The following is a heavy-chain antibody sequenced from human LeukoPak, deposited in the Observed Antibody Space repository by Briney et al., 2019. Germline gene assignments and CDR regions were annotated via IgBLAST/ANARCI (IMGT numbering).Heavy chain of an antibody. CDR1: GFTFRSYW. CDR3: ARDLGYSYEGYFDY. V-gene: IGHV3-7*01. Sequence: QSGGSLRLSCAASGFTFRSYWMSWVRQAPGKGLEWVANIKQDGSEKYYVDSVKGRFTISRDNAKNSLYLQMNSLRAEDTAVYYCARDLGYSYEGYFDYWGQGTLVTVSS. J-gene: IGHJ4*02. D-gene: IGHD5-18*01. CDR2: IKQDGSEK.